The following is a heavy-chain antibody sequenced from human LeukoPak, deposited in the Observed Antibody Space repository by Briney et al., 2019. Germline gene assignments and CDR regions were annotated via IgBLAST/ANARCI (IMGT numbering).Heavy chain of an antibody. Sequence: ASVKVSCKTSGYTFATYFMHWVRQTPGQGLEWMGYIKPNSGVTNYAQKFRGRVTMTWDTSISTAYIELSGLTSDDTAIYYCARPTYCGSDCYFNFDYWGQGTLVTVSS. CDR2: IKPNSGVT. J-gene: IGHJ4*02. CDR1: GYTFATYF. D-gene: IGHD2-21*02. V-gene: IGHV1-2*02. CDR3: ARPTYCGSDCYFNFDY.